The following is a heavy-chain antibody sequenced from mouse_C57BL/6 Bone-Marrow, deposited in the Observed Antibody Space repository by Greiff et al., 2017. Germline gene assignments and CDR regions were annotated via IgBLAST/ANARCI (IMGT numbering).Heavy chain of an antibody. Sequence: QVQLQQSGAELAKPGASVKLSCKASGYTFTSYWMDWVKQRPGQGLEWIGNIYPSDSETHYTQKFKDKATLTVDKSSSTAYMQLSSLTSEDSAVYCCAMRVYYDYDAEARVYWGQGTSVSVSS. CDR1: GYTFTSYW. CDR3: AMRVYYDYDAEARVY. V-gene: IGHV1-61*01. D-gene: IGHD2-4*01. J-gene: IGHJ4*01. CDR2: IYPSDSET.